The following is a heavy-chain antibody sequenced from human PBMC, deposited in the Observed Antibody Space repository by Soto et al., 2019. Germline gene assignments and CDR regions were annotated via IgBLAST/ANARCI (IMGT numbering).Heavy chain of an antibody. J-gene: IGHJ4*02. Sequence: GGSLRLSCAASGFTFSSYAMSWVRQAPGKGLEWVSAISGSGGSTYYADSVKGRFTISRDNSKNTLYLQMNSLRAEDTAVYYCSTDIVVVVAATRDTFDYWGQGTLVTVSS. D-gene: IGHD2-15*01. CDR3: STDIVVVVAATRDTFDY. CDR2: ISGSGGST. CDR1: GFTFSSYA. V-gene: IGHV3-23*01.